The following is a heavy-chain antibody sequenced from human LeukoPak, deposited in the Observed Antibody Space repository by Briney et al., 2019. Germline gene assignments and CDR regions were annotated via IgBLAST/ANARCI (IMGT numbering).Heavy chain of an antibody. J-gene: IGHJ3*02. V-gene: IGHV3-21*01. D-gene: IGHD3-22*01. CDR1: GFTFSSYS. Sequence: GGSLRLSCAASGFTFSSYSMNWVRQAPGKGLEWVSSISSSSSYIYYADSVKGRFTISRDNAKNSLYLQMNSLRAEDTAVYYCAKFPLYYYDSSGYYGDAFDIWGQGTMVTVSS. CDR2: ISSSSSYI. CDR3: AKFPLYYYDSSGYYGDAFDI.